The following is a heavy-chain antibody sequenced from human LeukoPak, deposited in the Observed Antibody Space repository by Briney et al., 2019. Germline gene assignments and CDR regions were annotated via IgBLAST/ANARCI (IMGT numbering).Heavy chain of an antibody. CDR3: AKELYCSSTSCYAGHFDY. CDR1: GFTFSSYA. Sequence: GGSLRLSCAASGFTFSSYAMSWVRQAPGKGLEGVSAISGSGGSTYYADSVKGRFTISRDNSKNTLYLQMNSLRAEDTAVYYCAKELYCSSTSCYAGHFDYWGQGTLVTVSS. CDR2: ISGSGGST. D-gene: IGHD2-2*01. V-gene: IGHV3-23*01. J-gene: IGHJ4*02.